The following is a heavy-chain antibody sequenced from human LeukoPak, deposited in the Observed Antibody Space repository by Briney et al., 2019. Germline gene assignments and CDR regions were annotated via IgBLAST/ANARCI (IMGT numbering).Heavy chain of an antibody. J-gene: IGHJ6*02. V-gene: IGHV3-7*01. CDR2: IKEDGSEK. CDR1: GLTFNKHW. CDR3: VKYAMDV. Sequence: GGSLRLSCAASGLTFNKHWMIWVRQAPGKGLEWVANIKEDGSEKYYVDSVKGRFTVSRDNAQHSLYLQMNSLRAEDTGVYYCVKYAMDVWAKGPRSPSP. D-gene: IGHD2-2*01.